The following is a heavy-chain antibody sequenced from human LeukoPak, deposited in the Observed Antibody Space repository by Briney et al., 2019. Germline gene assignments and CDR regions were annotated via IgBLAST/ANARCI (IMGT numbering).Heavy chain of an antibody. CDR3: ARVGMVRGVVGDMDV. V-gene: IGHV4-59*01. CDR1: GGSISSYY. J-gene: IGHJ6*03. Sequence: PSETLSLTCTVSGGSISSYYWSWLRQPPVKGLEWIGYIYYSGSTNYNPSLKSRVTISVDTTENQFSLKLSSVTAADTAVYYCARVGMVRGVVGDMDVWGKGTTVTISS. CDR2: IYYSGST. D-gene: IGHD3-10*01.